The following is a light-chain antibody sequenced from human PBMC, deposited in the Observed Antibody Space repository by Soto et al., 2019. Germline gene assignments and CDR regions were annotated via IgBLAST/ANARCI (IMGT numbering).Light chain of an antibody. CDR2: GAS. V-gene: IGKV3-20*01. CDR1: ESVSSN. J-gene: IGKJ4*01. CDR3: QQYGSSPRT. Sequence: EIVLTQSPATLSLSPGDRATLSCRASESVSSNVAWYQQKPGQAPRLLIYGASSRATGIPDRFSGSGSGTDFTLTISRLEPEDFAVYYCQQYGSSPRTFGGGTKVDIK.